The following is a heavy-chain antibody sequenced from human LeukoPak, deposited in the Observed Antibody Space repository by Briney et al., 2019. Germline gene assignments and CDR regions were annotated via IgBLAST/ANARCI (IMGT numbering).Heavy chain of an antibody. D-gene: IGHD3-10*01. Sequence: GGSLRLSCAASGFTFSSYGMHWVRQAPGKGLEWVAFIRYDGSNKYYADSVKGRFTISRDNSKNTLYLQMNSLRAEDTAVYYCARVDLTMVRAPEKYYYYGMDAWGQGTTVTVSS. CDR1: GFTFSSYG. CDR2: IRYDGSNK. CDR3: ARVDLTMVRAPEKYYYYGMDA. J-gene: IGHJ6*02. V-gene: IGHV3-30*02.